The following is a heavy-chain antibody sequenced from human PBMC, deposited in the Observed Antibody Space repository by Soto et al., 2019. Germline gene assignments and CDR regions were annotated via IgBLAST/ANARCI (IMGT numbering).Heavy chain of an antibody. CDR2: ISSSSSYI. CDR3: AKVQTADYVDY. J-gene: IGHJ4*02. CDR1: GFTFSTYS. D-gene: IGHD6-19*01. Sequence: PGGSLRLSCAASGFTFSTYSMNWVRQAPGKGLEWVSSISSSSSYISYADSVKGRFTISRDNSKNTLYLQMNSLRAEDTAVYYCAKVQTADYVDYWGQGTLVTVSS. V-gene: IGHV3-21*04.